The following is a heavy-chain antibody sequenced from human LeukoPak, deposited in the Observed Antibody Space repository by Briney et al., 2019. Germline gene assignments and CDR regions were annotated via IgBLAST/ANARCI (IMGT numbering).Heavy chain of an antibody. V-gene: IGHV1-2*02. CDR2: INPNSGGT. Sequence: ASVKVSCKASGYTFTGYYMHWVRQAPGQGLEWMGWINPNSGGTNCAQKFQGRVTVTRDTSISTAYMELSRLRSDDTAVYYCARDLTIFGVVTTTHDGMDVWGQGTTVTVSS. CDR3: ARDLTIFGVVTTTHDGMDV. CDR1: GYTFTGYY. J-gene: IGHJ6*02. D-gene: IGHD3-3*01.